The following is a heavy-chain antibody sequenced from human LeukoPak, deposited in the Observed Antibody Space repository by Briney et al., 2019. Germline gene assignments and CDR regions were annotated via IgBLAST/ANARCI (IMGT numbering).Heavy chain of an antibody. D-gene: IGHD5-18*01. CDR1: GFTFSDTW. V-gene: IGHV3-74*01. CDR3: ARHLSGVTGYTYGRGIDY. CDR2: IRSDGSDT. Sequence: TGGSLRLSCAASGFTFSDTWMHWVRQAPGEGLVWVSRIRSDGSDTRYAESVKGRFTISRDNAKNTLYLQMNSLRTEDTAVYYCARHLSGVTGYTYGRGIDYWGQGTLVTVSS. J-gene: IGHJ4*02.